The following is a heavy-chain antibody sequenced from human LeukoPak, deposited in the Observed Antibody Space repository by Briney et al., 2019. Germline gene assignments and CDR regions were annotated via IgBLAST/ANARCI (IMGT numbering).Heavy chain of an antibody. V-gene: IGHV1-2*02. CDR3: ARATYDSSGYVYFQH. CDR2: INPNSGGT. Sequence: ASVKVSCKASGYTFTGYYMHWVRQAPGQGLEWMGWINPNSGGTNYAQKFRGRVTMTRDTSISTAYMELSRLRSDDTAVYYCARATYDSSGYVYFQHWGQGTLVTVSS. D-gene: IGHD3-22*01. CDR1: GYTFTGYY. J-gene: IGHJ1*01.